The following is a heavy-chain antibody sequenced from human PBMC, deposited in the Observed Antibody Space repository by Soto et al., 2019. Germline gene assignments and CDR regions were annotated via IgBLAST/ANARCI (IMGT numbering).Heavy chain of an antibody. V-gene: IGHV3-66*01. Sequence: EVQLVESGGGLVQPGGSLRLSCAASGFTVTSSYISWVRQAPGKRLEWVSTIYSSGSTYYADSVRGRFIISRDISENTVDLQMNSLTVEDTAVYYCAREASGSGWWSQGSFESWGQGSLFTVSS. CDR1: GFTVTSSY. CDR2: IYSSGST. J-gene: IGHJ5*01. CDR3: AREASGSGWWSQGSFES. D-gene: IGHD6-19*01.